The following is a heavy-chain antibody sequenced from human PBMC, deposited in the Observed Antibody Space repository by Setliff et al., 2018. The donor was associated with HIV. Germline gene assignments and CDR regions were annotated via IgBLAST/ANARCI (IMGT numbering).Heavy chain of an antibody. D-gene: IGHD1-1*01. CDR1: GGTFSSYA. Sequence: SVKVSCKASGGTFSSYAISWVRQAPGQGLEWMGRIIPIFGTANYAQKFQGRVTITADESTSTAYMELSSLRSEDTAVYYCARNPQPTGTPDYYYYYYMDVWGKGTTVTVSS. V-gene: IGHV1-69*13. CDR3: ARNPQPTGTPDYYYYYYMDV. J-gene: IGHJ6*03. CDR2: IIPIFGTA.